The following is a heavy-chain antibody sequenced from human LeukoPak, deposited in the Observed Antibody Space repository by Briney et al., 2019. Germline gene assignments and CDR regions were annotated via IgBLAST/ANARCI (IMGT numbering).Heavy chain of an antibody. Sequence: GGSLRLSCAASGFTFSSYWMHWVHQAPGKGLVWVSRISSDGSSTTYADSVKGRFTISRDNSKNTLYLQMKSLRAEDTAVYYCAKDRRSGSYWPYYFDYWGQGTLVTVSS. J-gene: IGHJ4*02. CDR2: ISSDGSST. CDR1: GFTFSSYW. V-gene: IGHV3-74*01. CDR3: AKDRRSGSYWPYYFDY. D-gene: IGHD1-26*01.